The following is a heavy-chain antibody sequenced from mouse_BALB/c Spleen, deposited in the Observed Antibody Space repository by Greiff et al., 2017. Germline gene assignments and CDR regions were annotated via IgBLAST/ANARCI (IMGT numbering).Heavy chain of an antibody. D-gene: IGHD1-2*01. CDR2: IDPENGNT. J-gene: IGHJ1*01. V-gene: IGHV14-1*02. CDR1: GFNIKDYY. CDR3: ARKLRLHFDV. Sequence: EVQLQQSGAELVRPGALVKLSCKASGFNIKDYYMHWVKQRPEQGLEWIGWIDPENGNTIYDPKFQGKASITADTSSNTAYLQLSSLTSEDTAVYYCARKLRLHFDVWGAGTTVTVSS.